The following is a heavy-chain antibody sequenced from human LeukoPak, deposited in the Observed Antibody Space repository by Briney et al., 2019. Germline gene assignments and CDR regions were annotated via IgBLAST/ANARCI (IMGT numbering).Heavy chain of an antibody. J-gene: IGHJ4*02. CDR3: ACSRTFDY. Sequence: GGSLRLSCAASGFTFSSYWMTWVRQAPGKGLEWVANIKQDGSEKYYVDSVKGRFTISRDNAKNSLYLQMNSLRAEDMDVYYCACSRTFDYWGQGTLVTVSS. D-gene: IGHD6-13*01. CDR2: IKQDGSEK. V-gene: IGHV3-7*03. CDR1: GFTFSSYW.